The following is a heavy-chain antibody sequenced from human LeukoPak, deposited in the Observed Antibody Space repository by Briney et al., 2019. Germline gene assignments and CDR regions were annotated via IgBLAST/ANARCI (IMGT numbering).Heavy chain of an antibody. V-gene: IGHV1-46*01. CDR1: GYTFTSYF. J-gene: IGHJ4*02. CDR3: ARVGTFYYDSSVYYYDY. D-gene: IGHD3-22*01. CDR2: INPSGGST. Sequence: ASVKVSCKASGYTFTSYFMHWVQQAPGQGLEWMGIINPSGGSTSYAQKFQGRVTMTRDMSTSTVYMELSSLRSEDTAVYYCARVGTFYYDSSVYYYDYWGQGTLVTVSS.